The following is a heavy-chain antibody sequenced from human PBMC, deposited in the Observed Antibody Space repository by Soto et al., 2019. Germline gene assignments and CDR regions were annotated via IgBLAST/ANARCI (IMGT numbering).Heavy chain of an antibody. J-gene: IGHJ4*02. D-gene: IGHD1-1*01. CDR3: ARLTEAERH. Sequence: EVQLVESGGGLTQPGGSLRLACVVSGFIVSSSHMIWVRQAPGKGLEGVSILYNHGKTNYVDSVKGRFTITRDNSKNTVYLKMNSLRVEDAAVYYCARLTEAERHWGQGALVTVSS. CDR1: GFIVSSSH. CDR2: LYNHGKT. V-gene: IGHV3-53*01.